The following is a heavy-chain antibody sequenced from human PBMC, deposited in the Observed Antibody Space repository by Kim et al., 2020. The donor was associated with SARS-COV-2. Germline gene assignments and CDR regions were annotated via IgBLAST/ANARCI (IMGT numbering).Heavy chain of an antibody. Sequence: GNTKYSQKFQGRVTITRDTSASTAYMELSSLRSEDTAVYYCARERDAFDPWGQGTLVTVSS. CDR2: GNT. V-gene: IGHV1-3*01. CDR3: ARERDAFDP. J-gene: IGHJ5*02.